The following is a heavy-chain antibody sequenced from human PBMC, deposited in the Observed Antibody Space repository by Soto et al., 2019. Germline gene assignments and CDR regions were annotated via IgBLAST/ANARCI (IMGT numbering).Heavy chain of an antibody. V-gene: IGHV3-23*01. CDR1: GFTFSSYG. J-gene: IGHJ5*02. D-gene: IGHD3-3*01. CDR3: AKGKSDFWSGYYRWFDP. CDR2: ISGSGGST. Sequence: GGSLRLSCAASGFTFSSYGMSWVRQAPGKGLEWVSAISGSGGSTYYADSVKGRFTISRDNSKNTLYLQMNSLRAEDTAVYYCAKGKSDFWSGYYRWFDPWGQGTLVTVSS.